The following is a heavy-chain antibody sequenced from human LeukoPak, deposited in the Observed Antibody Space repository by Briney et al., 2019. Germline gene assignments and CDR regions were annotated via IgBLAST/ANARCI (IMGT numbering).Heavy chain of an antibody. CDR2: ISGSGGST. J-gene: IGHJ5*02. V-gene: IGHV3-23*01. CDR1: GFTFSSYA. Sequence: PGGSLRLSCAASGFTFSSYAMSWVRQAPGKGLEWVSAISGSGGSTYYADSVKGRFTISRDNSKNTLYLQMNSLRAEDTAVYYCAKDLPYGEDTNVWYNWFDTWGQGTLVTVSS. CDR3: AKDLPYGEDTNVWYNWFDT. D-gene: IGHD4-17*01.